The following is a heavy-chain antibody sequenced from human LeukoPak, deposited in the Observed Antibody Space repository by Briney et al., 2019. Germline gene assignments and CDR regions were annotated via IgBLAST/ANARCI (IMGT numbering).Heavy chain of an antibody. J-gene: IGHJ4*02. CDR1: GFTFSSYW. D-gene: IGHD1-1*01. CDR3: ARLSGTGYFDL. CDR2: IKQDGSEK. V-gene: IGHV3-7*01. Sequence: GGSLRLSCAASGFTFSSYWMSWVRQAPGKGLEWVANIKQDGSEKYYVDAVRGRFTISRDTAKNSLILQMNSLRAGDTALYFCARLSGTGYFDLWGQGTLVTVSS.